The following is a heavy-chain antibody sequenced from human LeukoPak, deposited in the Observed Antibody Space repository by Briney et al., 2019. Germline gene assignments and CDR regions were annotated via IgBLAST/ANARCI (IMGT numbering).Heavy chain of an antibody. V-gene: IGHV3-7*01. Sequence: GGCLRLSCAASGFTFNSYMNWFRQASGQGLEWVANIKQDGSERYYVESLKGQFTISRDNAKNSLYLQMNSLRAEDTAVYYCARGESYAFDIWGQGTMVTVSS. CDR1: GFTFNSY. J-gene: IGHJ3*02. CDR3: ARGESYAFDI. CDR2: IKQDGSER.